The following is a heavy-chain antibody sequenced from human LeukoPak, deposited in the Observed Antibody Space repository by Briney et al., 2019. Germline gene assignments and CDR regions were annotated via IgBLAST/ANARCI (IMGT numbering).Heavy chain of an antibody. CDR3: ARARAQGFYY. Sequence: GGSLRLSYAASGFTFSNTYMSRVRQAPGKGLVWVSHINSDGSSTTYADSVKGRFTISRDNAKNTLYLQMNSLRAEDTDVYYCARARAQGFYYWGQGSLVTVSS. CDR2: INSDGSST. CDR1: GFTFSNTY. D-gene: IGHD4/OR15-4a*01. J-gene: IGHJ4*02. V-gene: IGHV3-74*01.